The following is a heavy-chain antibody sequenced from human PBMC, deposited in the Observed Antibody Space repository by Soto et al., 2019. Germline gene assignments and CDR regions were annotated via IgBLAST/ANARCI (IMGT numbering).Heavy chain of an antibody. Sequence: TLSLTCAVSGGSISSGGYSWSWIRQPPGKGLEWIGYIYHSGSTYYNPSLKSRVTISVDRSKNQFSLKLSSVTAADTAVYYCARSLGRSNRYYFDYWGQGTLVTVSS. V-gene: IGHV4-30-2*01. CDR3: ARSLGRSNRYYFDY. CDR1: GGSISSGGYS. J-gene: IGHJ4*02. CDR2: IYHSGST.